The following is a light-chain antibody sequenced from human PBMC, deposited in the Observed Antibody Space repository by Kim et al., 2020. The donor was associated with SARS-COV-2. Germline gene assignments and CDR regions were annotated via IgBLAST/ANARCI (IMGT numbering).Light chain of an antibody. Sequence: SYELTQPPSVSVSPGQTASITCSGDKLGDKYACWYQQKPGQSPVLVIYQDSKRPSGIPERFSGSNSGNTATLTISGTQAMDGADYYCQAWDSSTRVFGTGTKVTVL. CDR2: QDS. V-gene: IGLV3-1*01. CDR1: KLGDKY. J-gene: IGLJ1*01. CDR3: QAWDSSTRV.